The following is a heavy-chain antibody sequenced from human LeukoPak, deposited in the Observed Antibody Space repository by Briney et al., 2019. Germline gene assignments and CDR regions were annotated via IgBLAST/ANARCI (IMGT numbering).Heavy chain of an antibody. CDR2: ISAYNGNT. V-gene: IGHV1-18*01. CDR3: ARPAEERYYYYGMDV. CDR1: GYTFSSYG. Sequence: GASVKVSCKASGYTFSSYGISWVRQAPGQGLEWMGWISAYNGNTNYAQKFQGRVTMITDTSASTAYMELSSLRSEDTAVYYCARPAEERYYYYGMDVWGQGTTVTVSS. J-gene: IGHJ6*02.